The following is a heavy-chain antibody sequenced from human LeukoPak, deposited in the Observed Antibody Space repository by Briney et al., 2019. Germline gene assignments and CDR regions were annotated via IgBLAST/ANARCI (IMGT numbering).Heavy chain of an antibody. CDR3: AKENYDILTGSLSEGMDV. V-gene: IGHV3-9*01. CDR1: GXTFXXYA. CDR2: ISWKSDSI. Sequence: GGSXXLSCAXSGXTFXXYAMXWVRQAPGKGLEWVSGISWKSDSIGYADSVKGRFTISRDNAKNSLYLQMNSLRAEDTALYYCAKENYDILTGSLSEGMDVWGQGTTVTVSS. D-gene: IGHD3-9*01. J-gene: IGHJ6*02.